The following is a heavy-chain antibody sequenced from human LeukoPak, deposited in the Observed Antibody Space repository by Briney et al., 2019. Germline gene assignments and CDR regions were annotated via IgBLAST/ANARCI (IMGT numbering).Heavy chain of an antibody. CDR2: INVSGGST. J-gene: IGHJ4*02. D-gene: IGHD2-2*01. Sequence: GGSLRLSCAASGFTFSNYAMSWVHQAPGKGLEWVSGINVSGGSTFYADPVRGRFTISRDNSKNTLYLQMNSLRAEDTAVYYCAKDQYCTSTSCYVGYWGQGTLVTVSS. CDR3: AKDQYCTSTSCYVGY. CDR1: GFTFSNYA. V-gene: IGHV3-23*01.